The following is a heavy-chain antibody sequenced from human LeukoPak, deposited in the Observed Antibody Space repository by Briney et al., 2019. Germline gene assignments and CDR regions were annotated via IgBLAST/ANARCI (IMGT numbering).Heavy chain of an antibody. CDR1: GYTFTSYG. D-gene: IGHD4-11*01. CDR3: ARAPATVTNYPATAECFQH. J-gene: IGHJ1*01. V-gene: IGHV1-18*01. CDR2: ISAYNGNT. Sequence: ASVKVSCKASGYTFTSYGISWVRQAPGQGLEWMGWISAYNGNTNYAQKLQGRVTMTTDTSTSTAYMELRSLRSDDTAVYYCARAPATVTNYPATAECFQHWGQGTLVTVSS.